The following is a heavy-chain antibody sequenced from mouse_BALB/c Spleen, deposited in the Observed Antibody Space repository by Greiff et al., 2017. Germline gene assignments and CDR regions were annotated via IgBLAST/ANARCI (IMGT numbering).Heavy chain of an antibody. J-gene: IGHJ3*01. V-gene: IGHV10-1*02. D-gene: IGHD2-14*01. CDR1: GFTFNTYA. Sequence: VQLKESGGGLVQPKGSLKLSCAASGFTFNTYAMNWVRQAPGKGLEWVARIRSKSNNYATYYADSVKDRFTISRDDSQSMLYLQMNNLKTEDTAMYYCTREGVRPRFAYWGQGTLVTVSA. CDR2: IRSKSNNYAT. CDR3: TREGVRPRFAY.